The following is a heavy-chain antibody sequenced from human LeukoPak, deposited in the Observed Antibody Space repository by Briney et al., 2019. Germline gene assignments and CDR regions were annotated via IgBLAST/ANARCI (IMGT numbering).Heavy chain of an antibody. V-gene: IGHV3-53*01. CDR3: TKLKGWYGEGFFDY. J-gene: IGHJ4*03. CDR2: LYSGGAT. Sequence: GGSLRLSCAASGFTVSSNYMSWVRQPAGKGLEWVSVLYSGGATFYADSVKGRFTISRDTSKNTLYLQMNDLRADDTAVYYCTKLKGWYGEGFFDYWGKGTTVTVSS. CDR1: GFTVSSNY. D-gene: IGHD6-19*01.